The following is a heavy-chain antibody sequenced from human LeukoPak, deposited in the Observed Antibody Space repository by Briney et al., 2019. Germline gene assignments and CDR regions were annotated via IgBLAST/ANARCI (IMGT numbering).Heavy chain of an antibody. J-gene: IGHJ4*02. CDR3: ARDGGYCSGGSCSGVDY. CDR1: GYTFTSYG. D-gene: IGHD2-15*01. V-gene: IGHV1-18*01. CDR2: ISAYNGNT. Sequence: ASVKVSCKASGYTFTSYGISWVRQAPGQGLEWMGWISAYNGNTNYAQKLQGRVTMTTDTSTSTAYMELRSLRSDDTAVYYCARDGGYCSGGSCSGVDYGGQGTLVTVSS.